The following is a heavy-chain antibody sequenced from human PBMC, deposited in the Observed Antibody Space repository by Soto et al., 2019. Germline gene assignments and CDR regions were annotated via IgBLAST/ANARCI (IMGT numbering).Heavy chain of an antibody. CDR2: ISSSGSTI. Sequence: GGSLRLSCAASGFTFSDYYMSWIRQAPGKGLEWVSYISSSGSTIYYADSVKGRFTISRDNAKNSLYLQMNSLRAEDTAVYYCARESSIFVEAFDIWGQGTMVTVSS. D-gene: IGHD3-3*02. V-gene: IGHV3-11*01. CDR3: ARESSIFVEAFDI. J-gene: IGHJ3*02. CDR1: GFTFSDYY.